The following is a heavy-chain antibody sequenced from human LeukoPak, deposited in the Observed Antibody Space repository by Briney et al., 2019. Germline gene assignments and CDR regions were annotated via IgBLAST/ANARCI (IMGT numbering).Heavy chain of an antibody. CDR1: GGSISSYY. D-gene: IGHD6-13*01. CDR3: ARDLAAAGTIDP. CDR2: IYHSGST. Sequence: SETLSLTCTVSGGSISSYYWSWIRQPPGKGLEWIGHIYHSGSTNYNPSLKSRATISEDTSKNQFSLKLSSVTAADTAVYYCARDLAAAGTIDPWGQGTLVTVSS. J-gene: IGHJ5*02. V-gene: IGHV4-59*01.